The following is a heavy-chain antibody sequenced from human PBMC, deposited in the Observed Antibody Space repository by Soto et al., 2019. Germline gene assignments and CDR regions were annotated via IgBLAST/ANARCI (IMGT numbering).Heavy chain of an antibody. CDR2: ISYDGTTK. D-gene: IGHD3-10*01. V-gene: IGHV3-30*18. CDR3: AKDGAAWYQLRGPIFYYYGMAV. CDR1: GFTFSVYG. J-gene: IGHJ6*02. Sequence: QVQLVESGGGVVQPGRSLRLSCVGSGFTFSVYGMHWVRQAPGKGLEWVAVISYDGTTKYYADSVVGRFTVSRDNSMKHLHLEMNSLRPDDTAVYYCAKDGAAWYQLRGPIFYYYGMAVWGQGTTVTVSS.